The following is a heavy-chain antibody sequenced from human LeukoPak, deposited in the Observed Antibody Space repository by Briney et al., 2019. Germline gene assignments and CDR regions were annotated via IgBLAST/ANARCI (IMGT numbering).Heavy chain of an antibody. Sequence: SETLSLTCTVSGGSISSSSYYWGWIRQPPGKGLEWIGSIYYSGSTYYNPSLKSRVTISVDTSKNQFSLKLSSVTAADTAVFYCGAYSSSSGYWGQGTLVTVSS. CDR3: GAYSSSSGY. D-gene: IGHD6-6*01. J-gene: IGHJ4*02. CDR2: IYYSGST. V-gene: IGHV4-39*07. CDR1: GGSISSSSYY.